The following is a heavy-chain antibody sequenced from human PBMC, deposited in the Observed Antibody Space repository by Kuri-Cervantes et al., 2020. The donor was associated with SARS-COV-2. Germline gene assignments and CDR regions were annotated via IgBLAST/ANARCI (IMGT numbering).Heavy chain of an antibody. V-gene: IGHV3-30*18. Sequence: GGSLRLSCAASGFTFSSYGMHWVRQAPGKGLEWVAVISYDGSNKYYADSVKGRFTISRDNSKNTLYLQMNSLRAEDTAVYYCAKDRPLYGDYGFDYWGQGTLVTVSS. J-gene: IGHJ4*02. CDR2: ISYDGSNK. D-gene: IGHD4-17*01. CDR1: GFTFSSYG. CDR3: AKDRPLYGDYGFDY.